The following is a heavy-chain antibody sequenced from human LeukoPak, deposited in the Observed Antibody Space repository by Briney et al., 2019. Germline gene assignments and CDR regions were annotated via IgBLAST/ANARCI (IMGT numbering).Heavy chain of an antibody. CDR1: GYTFTDYY. D-gene: IGHD1/OR15-1a*01. V-gene: IGHV1-2*02. CDR3: ARLSEQLVQVYYFDS. J-gene: IGHJ4*02. Sequence: ASLTVSCKASGYTFTDYYMHWVRQAPGQGLEWMGWINPHSGGTNSAQKFQGRVTMTRDTSISTSYMELSSLRSDDTAVYYCARLSEQLVQVYYFDSWGQGTLVTVSS. CDR2: INPHSGGT.